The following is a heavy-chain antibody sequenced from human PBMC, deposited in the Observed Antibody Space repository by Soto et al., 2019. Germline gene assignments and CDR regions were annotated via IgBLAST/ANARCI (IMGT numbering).Heavy chain of an antibody. V-gene: IGHV4-31*03. D-gene: IGHD3-10*01. CDR3: ARDSGSEGPAPPSVRFDY. CDR2: IYYSGST. Sequence: PSETLSLTCTVSGGSISSGDYYWSWIRQHPGKGLEWIGYIYYSGSTYYNPSLKSRVTISVDTSKNQFSLKLSSVTAADTAVYYCARDSGSEGPAPPSVRFDYWGQGTLVTVSS. J-gene: IGHJ4*02. CDR1: GGSISSGDYY.